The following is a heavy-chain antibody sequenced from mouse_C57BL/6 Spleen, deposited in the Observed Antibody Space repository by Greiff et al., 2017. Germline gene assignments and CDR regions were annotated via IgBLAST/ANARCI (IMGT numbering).Heavy chain of an antibody. CDR3: ARSGYDHYCDY. J-gene: IGHJ2*01. CDR1: GYTFTSYW. D-gene: IGHD2-2*01. CDR2: IDPSDSYT. V-gene: IGHV1-50*01. Sequence: VQLQQPGAELVKPGASVKLSCKASGYTFTSYWMQWVKQRPGQGLEWIGEIDPSDSYTNYNQKFKGKATLTVDTTSSTPYMQLSSLTSEDSAVYYCARSGYDHYCDYWGQGTTLTVSS.